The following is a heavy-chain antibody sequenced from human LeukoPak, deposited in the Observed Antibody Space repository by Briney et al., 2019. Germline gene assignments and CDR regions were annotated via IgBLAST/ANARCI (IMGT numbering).Heavy chain of an antibody. J-gene: IGHJ3*02. CDR1: GDSVSSNSDA. D-gene: IGHD1-26*01. CDR3: ARSVGDIDI. CDR2: TYYSSKWYN. Sequence: SQTLSLTCAISGDSVSSNSDAWNWIRQSPSRGLEWLGRTYYSSKWYNDYARSLKSRIIINPDTSKNQFSLQLNSVTPEDTAVYYCARSVGDIDIWGQGTMVTVS. V-gene: IGHV6-1*01.